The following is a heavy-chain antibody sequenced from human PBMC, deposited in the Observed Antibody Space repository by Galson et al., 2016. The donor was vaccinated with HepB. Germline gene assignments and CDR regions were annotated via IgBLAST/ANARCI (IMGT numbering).Heavy chain of an antibody. CDR1: GFRFTSYG. V-gene: IGHV3-33*01. J-gene: IGHJ4*02. Sequence: SLRLSCAASGFRFTSYGMNWVRQAPGKGLEWVAVIWYDGTNKYYADSVKGRFTISRDNSKNMFYLQMSSLRAEDTAVYYCARDFGLRYYFDYWGQGTLVTVSS. CDR2: IWYDGTNK. D-gene: IGHD3-10*01. CDR3: ARDFGLRYYFDY.